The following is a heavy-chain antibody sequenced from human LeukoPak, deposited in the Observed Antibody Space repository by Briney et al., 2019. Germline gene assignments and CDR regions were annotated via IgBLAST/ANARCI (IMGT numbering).Heavy chain of an antibody. CDR3: ARDQRSKVAVAGKGVFDY. CDR2: IYYSGST. CDR1: GGSIRSSIHY. J-gene: IGHJ4*02. V-gene: IGHV4-39*07. Sequence: SETLSLTCTVSGGSIRSSIHYRGWIRQPPGKGLEWIGSIYYSGSTYYNPSLKSRVTISVDTSKHQFSLNLSFVTAADTAVYYCARDQRSKVAVAGKGVFDYWGQGTLVTVSS. D-gene: IGHD6-19*01.